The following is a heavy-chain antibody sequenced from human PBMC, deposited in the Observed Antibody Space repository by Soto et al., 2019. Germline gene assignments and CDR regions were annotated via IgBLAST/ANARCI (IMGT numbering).Heavy chain of an antibody. CDR2: IYCDDDT. J-gene: IGHJ4*02. Sequence: QITLKESGPTRVKPTQTLTLTCTFSGFSLSTSGVGVGWIGQPPGTALKYLALIYCDDDTGYRQSLKSRDTTTNDTSKNLVVLTLTNMDPEDTATYYRAYRRSRSDIDDWGQGTLVTVSS. V-gene: IGHV2-5*02. CDR1: GFSLSTSGVG. CDR3: AYRRSRSDIDD. D-gene: IGHD6-6*01.